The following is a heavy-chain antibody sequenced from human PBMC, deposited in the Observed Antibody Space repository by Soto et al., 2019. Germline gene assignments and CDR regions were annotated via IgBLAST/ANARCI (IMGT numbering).Heavy chain of an antibody. V-gene: IGHV3-33*01. J-gene: IGHJ2*01. CDR1: GFTFSSYG. D-gene: IGHD7-27*01. CDR3: ARSLTGINWYFDL. CDR2: IWYDGSNK. Sequence: QVQLVESGGGVVQPGRSLRLSCAASGFTFSSYGMHWVRQAPGKGLEWVAVIWYDGSNKYYADSVKGRFTISRDNSKNTLYLQMNSLRAEDTAVYYCARSLTGINWYFDLWGRGTLVTVSS.